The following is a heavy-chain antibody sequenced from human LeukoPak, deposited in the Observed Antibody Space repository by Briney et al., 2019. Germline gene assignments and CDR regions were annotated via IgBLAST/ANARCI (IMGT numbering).Heavy chain of an antibody. Sequence: GASVKVSCKASGYTFTSYGISWVRQAPGQGLEWMGWISAYNGNTNYAQKSQGRVTMTRDTSTSTVYMELSSLRSEDTAVYYCARARGGGGATLDYWGQGTLVTVSS. CDR2: ISAYNGNT. CDR3: ARARGGGGATLDY. CDR1: GYTFTSYG. J-gene: IGHJ4*02. V-gene: IGHV1-18*01. D-gene: IGHD1-26*01.